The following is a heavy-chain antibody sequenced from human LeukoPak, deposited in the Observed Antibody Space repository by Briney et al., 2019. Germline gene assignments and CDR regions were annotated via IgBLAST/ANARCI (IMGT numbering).Heavy chain of an antibody. V-gene: IGHV5-51*01. CDR1: GYTFTNFW. D-gene: IGHD5-24*01. CDR2: TYPSDSDT. CDR3: VRAAERTLDY. Sequence: GESLKISCKASGYTFTNFWIGWVRQMPGKGLEWMGITYPSDSDTRYSPSSQGQVTISADKSISTAYLQWSSLKASDSVIYYCVRAAERTLDYWGQGTLVTVSS. J-gene: IGHJ4*02.